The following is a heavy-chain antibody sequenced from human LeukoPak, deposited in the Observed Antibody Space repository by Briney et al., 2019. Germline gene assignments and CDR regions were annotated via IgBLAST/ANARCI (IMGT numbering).Heavy chain of an antibody. CDR2: LHPEDREV. CDR1: GDTLTEIS. V-gene: IGHV1-24*01. Sequence: ASVKLSCRVSGDTLTEISIHWVRQTPGKGLEWMGGLHPEDREVIYAQKFQGRVTMTEDSSTDTAYMDLRSLRSEDTAVYYCATAEQLVWGQGTLVAVSS. J-gene: IGHJ4*02. CDR3: ATAEQLV. D-gene: IGHD6-6*01.